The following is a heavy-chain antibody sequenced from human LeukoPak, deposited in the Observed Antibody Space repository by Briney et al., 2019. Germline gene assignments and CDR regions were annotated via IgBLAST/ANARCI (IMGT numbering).Heavy chain of an antibody. CDR1: GFTFSNYA. Sequence: GESLRLSCAVSGFTFSNYAMRWVRQAPGKGLEWMSVISYDGSNKFFAESVKGRFTISRDNSKNTLYLQMNSLRAEDTAVYYCAKEGQYSSGWYSTDYYYYMDVWGKGTTVTISS. J-gene: IGHJ6*03. D-gene: IGHD6-19*01. CDR2: ISYDGSNK. V-gene: IGHV3-30*01. CDR3: AKEGQYSSGWYSTDYYYYMDV.